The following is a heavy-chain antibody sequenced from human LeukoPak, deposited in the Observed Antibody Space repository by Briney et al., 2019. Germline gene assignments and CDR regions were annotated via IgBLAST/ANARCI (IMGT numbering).Heavy chain of an antibody. D-gene: IGHD1-14*01. Sequence: GGSLRLSCAASGFTFISYSMNWGRQAPGKGLEWVSSISSSSSYIYYADSVKGRFTISRDNAKNSLYLHMNSLRAEDTGVYYCARMRVGTTGSTFDYWGQGTLVTVSS. V-gene: IGHV3-21*01. J-gene: IGHJ4*02. CDR3: ARMRVGTTGSTFDY. CDR1: GFTFISYS. CDR2: ISSSSSYI.